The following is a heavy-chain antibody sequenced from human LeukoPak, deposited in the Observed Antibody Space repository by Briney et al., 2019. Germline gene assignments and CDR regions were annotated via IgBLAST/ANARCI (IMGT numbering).Heavy chain of an antibody. CDR3: ARDNPANWFDP. J-gene: IGHJ5*02. V-gene: IGHV4-59*01. CDR1: GGSITTYY. D-gene: IGHD1-14*01. Sequence: SETLSLTCTVSGGSITTYYWSWIRQSPGKGLEWIGYIYYSGGTNYNPSLKSRVTLSIDASKNQLSLRLSSVTAADTAIYYCARDNPANWFDPWGQGTLVTVSS. CDR2: IYYSGGT.